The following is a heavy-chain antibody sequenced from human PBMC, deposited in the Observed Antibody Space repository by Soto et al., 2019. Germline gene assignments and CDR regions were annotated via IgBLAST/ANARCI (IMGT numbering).Heavy chain of an antibody. Sequence: SETLSLTCTVSGGSISSYYWSWIRQPAGKGLEWIGRIYTSGSTNYNPSLKSRVTMSVDTSKNQFSLKLSSVTAADTAVYYCAREEMTFGGVIVNWFDPWGQGTLVTVSS. CDR2: IYTSGST. CDR3: AREEMTFGGVIVNWFDP. V-gene: IGHV4-4*07. J-gene: IGHJ5*02. CDR1: GGSISSYY. D-gene: IGHD3-16*02.